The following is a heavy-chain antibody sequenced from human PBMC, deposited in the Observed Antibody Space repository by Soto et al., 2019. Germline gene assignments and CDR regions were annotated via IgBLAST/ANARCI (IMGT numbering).Heavy chain of an antibody. J-gene: IGHJ4*02. CDR3: ATWSFGEFFAY. CDR2: IYYSGST. Sequence: QVQLQESGPGLVKPSQTLSLTCTVSGGSISSGDYYWSWIRQPPGKGLEWIGFIYYSGSTYYNPSLKTRVTISVDTSKTQFSLKLSSVTAADTAVYYSATWSFGEFFAYWGQGTLVTVSS. CDR1: GGSISSGDYY. V-gene: IGHV4-30-4*01. D-gene: IGHD3-10*01.